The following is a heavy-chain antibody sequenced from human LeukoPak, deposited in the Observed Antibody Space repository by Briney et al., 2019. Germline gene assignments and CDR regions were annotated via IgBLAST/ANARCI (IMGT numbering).Heavy chain of an antibody. D-gene: IGHD1-26*01. CDR2: INSDGTNT. CDR3: VREASGVSSSAFDV. Sequence: GGSLRLSCTASGFTFSSYWMHWVRHAPGKGLVWVSRINSDGTNTDYADSVKGRFTISRDNAKNTLYMQMNSLRVDDTAVYYCVREASGVSSSAFDVWGQGTMVTVSS. J-gene: IGHJ3*01. V-gene: IGHV3-74*01. CDR1: GFTFSSYW.